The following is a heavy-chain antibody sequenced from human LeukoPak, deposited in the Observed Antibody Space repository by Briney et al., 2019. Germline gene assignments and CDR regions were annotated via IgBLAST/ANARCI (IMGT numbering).Heavy chain of an antibody. D-gene: IGHD6-13*01. CDR1: GGSISSTRYY. J-gene: IGHJ6*03. CDR2: IYYSGST. V-gene: IGHV4-39*07. Sequence: SETLSLTCTVSGGSISSTRYYWGWIRQPPGKGLEWIGSIYYSGSTYYNPSLKSRVTMSIDTSKNQFSLKLSSVTAADTAVYYCARGPDSSSWTNRYYYYYYMDVWGKGTTVTVSS. CDR3: ARGPDSSSWTNRYYYYYYMDV.